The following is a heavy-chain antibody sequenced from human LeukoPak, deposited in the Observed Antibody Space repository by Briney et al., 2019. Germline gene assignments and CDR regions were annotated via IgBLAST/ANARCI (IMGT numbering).Heavy chain of an antibody. Sequence: KSSETLSLTCTVSGGSISSYYWSWIRQPAGKGLEWIGRIYTSGSTNYNPSLKSRVTMSVDTSKNQFSLKLSSVTAADTAVYYCARAGPIYGDYIFDYWGQGTLVTVSS. CDR2: IYTSGST. CDR3: ARAGPIYGDYIFDY. J-gene: IGHJ4*02. CDR1: GGSISSYY. V-gene: IGHV4-4*07. D-gene: IGHD4-17*01.